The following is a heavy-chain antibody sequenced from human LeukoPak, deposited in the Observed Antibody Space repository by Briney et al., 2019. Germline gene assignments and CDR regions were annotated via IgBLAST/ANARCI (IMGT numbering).Heavy chain of an antibody. Sequence: SETLSLTCAVYGGSFSGYYWSWIRQPPGRELEWIGYVYYSGSTNYNPSLKSRVTLSIDTSKNQFSLRLNSVTAADTAVYYCARSAGSTWGTDSWGQGTLVTVSS. D-gene: IGHD6-13*01. V-gene: IGHV4-59*01. CDR3: ARSAGSTWGTDS. CDR2: VYYSGST. J-gene: IGHJ4*02. CDR1: GGSFSGYY.